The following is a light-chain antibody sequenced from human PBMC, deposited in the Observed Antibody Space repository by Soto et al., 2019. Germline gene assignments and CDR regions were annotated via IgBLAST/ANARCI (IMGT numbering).Light chain of an antibody. V-gene: IGLV3-21*04. CDR1: NIGSKG. J-gene: IGLJ2*01. CDR2: SDT. Sequence: SYILTQPPSVSVAPGKTATISCGGNNIGSKGVHWYQQKPGQAPVLVIYSDTDLPPVIPERFSGSNSANMATLTISRVEAGAEADYYCQVWDSGSAHVLFGGGTKLTVL. CDR3: QVWDSGSAHVL.